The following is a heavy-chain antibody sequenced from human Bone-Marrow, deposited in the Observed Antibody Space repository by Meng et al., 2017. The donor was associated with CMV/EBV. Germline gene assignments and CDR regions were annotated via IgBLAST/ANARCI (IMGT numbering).Heavy chain of an antibody. V-gene: IGHV3-7*01. CDR2: IKQDGSEK. CDR3: AREQWEVPHGPLDS. D-gene: IGHD1-26*01. CDR1: GFTFSSYW. Sequence: GESLKISCAASGFTFSSYWMSWVRQAPGKGLEWVANIKQDGSEKYYVDSVKGRFTISRDNAKNSLYLQMNSLRAEDTAVYYCAREQWEVPHGPLDSWGRGTLVTVSS. J-gene: IGHJ4*02.